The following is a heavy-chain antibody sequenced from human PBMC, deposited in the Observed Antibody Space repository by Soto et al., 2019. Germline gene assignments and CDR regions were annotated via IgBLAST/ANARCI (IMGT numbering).Heavy chain of an antibody. CDR1: GGSISGYY. Sequence: SETLSLTCTVSGGSISGYYWSWIRQPPGKGLEWIGYMYNTGSTVYNPSFKSRVTISVDTSKNQFSLKLNSVTAADTAVYYCARDLWGYCGTDCYPLDVWGQGTTVAVSS. V-gene: IGHV4-59*01. D-gene: IGHD2-21*02. CDR3: ARDLWGYCGTDCYPLDV. CDR2: MYNTGST. J-gene: IGHJ6*02.